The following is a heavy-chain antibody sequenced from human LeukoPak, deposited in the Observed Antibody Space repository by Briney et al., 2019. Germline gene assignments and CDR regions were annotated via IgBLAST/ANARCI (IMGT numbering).Heavy chain of an antibody. CDR1: RYTFTGYY. CDR2: INPNSGGT. CDR3: AIVRQQLAYYYYYYMDV. V-gene: IGHV1-2*02. J-gene: IGHJ6*03. D-gene: IGHD6-13*01. Sequence: ASVKVSCKASRYTFTGYYIYWVRQAPGQGLEWMGWINPNSGGTNYAQKFQGRVTMTRDTSISTAYMELSSLRSEDTAVYYCAIVRQQLAYYYYYYMDVWGKGTTVTVSS.